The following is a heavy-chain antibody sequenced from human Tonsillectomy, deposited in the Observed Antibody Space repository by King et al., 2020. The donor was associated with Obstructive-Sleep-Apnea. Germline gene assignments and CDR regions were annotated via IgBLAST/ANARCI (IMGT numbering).Heavy chain of an antibody. CDR1: GFSLSTSGVG. CDR2: SYWDDDK. CDR3: ATSSLDISGPKIIGGYSRGWSQNNWIDP. Sequence: TLKESGPTLVKPTQTLTLTCTFSGFSLSTSGVGVGWIRQPPGKALEWLALSYWDDDKRHSPSLKSRLPITKDTSKNQVVLTMTNMDPVDTATYYCATSSLDISGPKIIGGYSRGWSQNNWIDPWGQGTLVTVSS. V-gene: IGHV2-5*02. J-gene: IGHJ5*02. D-gene: IGHD6-19*01.